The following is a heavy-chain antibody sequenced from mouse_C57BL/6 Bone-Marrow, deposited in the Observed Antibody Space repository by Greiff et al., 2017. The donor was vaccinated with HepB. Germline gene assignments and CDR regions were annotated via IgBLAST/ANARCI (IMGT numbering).Heavy chain of an antibody. CDR3: ARGVYDGYYAPFDY. V-gene: IGHV1-54*01. Sequence: QVQLQQSGAELVRPGTSVKVSCKASVYAFTNYLIEWVKQRPGQGLEWIGVINPGSGGTNYNEKFKGKATLTADKSSSTAYMQLSSLTSEDSAVYFCARGVYDGYYAPFDYWGQGTTLTVSS. D-gene: IGHD2-3*01. CDR1: VYAFTNYL. CDR2: INPGSGGT. J-gene: IGHJ2*01.